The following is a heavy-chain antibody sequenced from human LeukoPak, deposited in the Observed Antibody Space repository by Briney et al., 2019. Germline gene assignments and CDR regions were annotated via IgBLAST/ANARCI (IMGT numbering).Heavy chain of an antibody. J-gene: IGHJ1*01. Sequence: PGRSLRLSCAASGFTFSSYGMHWFRQAPGKGLEWVANIKQDGSEKYYVDSVKGRFTISRDNAKNSLYLQMNSLRAEDTAVYYCARDAGRSGWPNGEYFQHWGQGTLVTVSS. CDR1: GFTFSSYG. V-gene: IGHV3-7*01. CDR3: ARDAGRSGWPNGEYFQH. CDR2: IKQDGSEK. D-gene: IGHD6-19*01.